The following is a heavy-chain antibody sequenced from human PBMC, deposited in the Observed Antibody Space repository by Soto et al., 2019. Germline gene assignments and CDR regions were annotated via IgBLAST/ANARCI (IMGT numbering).Heavy chain of an antibody. Sequence: QVQLVESGGGVVQPGRSLRLSCAASGFTFSSYGMHWVRQAPGKGLEWVAVIWYDGSNKYYADSVKGRFTISRDNSKNTLYLQMNSLRAEETAVYYCARDRASIVGATVDWFDPWGQGTLVTVSS. CDR3: ARDRASIVGATVDWFDP. V-gene: IGHV3-33*01. CDR2: IWYDGSNK. CDR1: GFTFSSYG. D-gene: IGHD1-26*01. J-gene: IGHJ5*02.